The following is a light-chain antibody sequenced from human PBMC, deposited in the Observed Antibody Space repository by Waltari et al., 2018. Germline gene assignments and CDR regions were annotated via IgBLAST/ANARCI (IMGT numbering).Light chain of an antibody. CDR3: CSYAGTSYV. CDR2: GNS. CDR1: SSDVGNYNL. V-gene: IGLV2-23*01. J-gene: IGLJ1*01. Sequence: QSALTLPAFVSGSPGQSITISCTGTSSDVGNYNLVSRYQQHTDKALKLMIYGNSKRPSGVSNRYSGSKTGNSASLTIAGLEAEEEADYYCCSYAGTSYVFGTGTKVTVL.